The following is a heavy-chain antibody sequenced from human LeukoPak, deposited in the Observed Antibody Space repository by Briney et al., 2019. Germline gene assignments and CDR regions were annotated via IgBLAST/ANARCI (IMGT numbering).Heavy chain of an antibody. D-gene: IGHD2-21*01. J-gene: IGHJ4*02. Sequence: ASVKVSCKASGYTFTSYGISWVRQAPGQGLEWMGWISTYNGNTNYAQKLQGRVTTTTDTSTSTAYMEVRSLRSDDTAVYYCARIAYCGGDCYTTYFDYWGQGTLVTVSS. V-gene: IGHV1-18*01. CDR2: ISTYNGNT. CDR1: GYTFTSYG. CDR3: ARIAYCGGDCYTTYFDY.